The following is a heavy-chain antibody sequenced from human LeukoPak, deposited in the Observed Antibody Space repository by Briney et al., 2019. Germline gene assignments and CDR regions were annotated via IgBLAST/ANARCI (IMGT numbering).Heavy chain of an antibody. CDR1: GFTFSSYS. D-gene: IGHD2-2*01. V-gene: IGHV3-23*01. CDR2: ISGSGGST. CDR3: AKDAYADRYNCFGH. J-gene: IGHJ5*02. Sequence: PGGSLRLSRSASGFTFSSYSMHWVRQAPGKGLEWVSTISGSGGSTYYADSVKGRFTISRDNSKNTLYLQMNSLRAEDTAIYYCAKDAYADRYNCFGHWGQGTQVTVSS.